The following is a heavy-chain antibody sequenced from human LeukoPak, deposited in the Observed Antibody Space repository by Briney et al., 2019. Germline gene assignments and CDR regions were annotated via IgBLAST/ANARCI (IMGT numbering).Heavy chain of an antibody. CDR3: ARPRTTSSSPNAFDI. J-gene: IGHJ3*02. CDR1: GYTFTSYG. V-gene: IGHV1-18*01. CDR2: ISAYNGNT. Sequence: ASVKVSCKASGYTFTSYGISWVRQAPGRGLEWMGWISAYNGNTNYAQKLQGRVTMTTDTSTSTAYMELRSLRSDDTAVYYCARPRTTSSSPNAFDIWGQGTMVTVSS. D-gene: IGHD6-6*01.